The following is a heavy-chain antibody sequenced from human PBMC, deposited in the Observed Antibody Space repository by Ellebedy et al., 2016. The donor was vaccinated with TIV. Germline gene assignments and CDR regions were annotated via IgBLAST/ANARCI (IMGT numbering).Heavy chain of an antibody. CDR3: AKETMYSSSKGILLDY. CDR1: GFTFSSYG. CDR2: IWYDGSNK. J-gene: IGHJ4*02. Sequence: GGSLRLXXAASGFTFSSYGMHWVRQAPGKGLEWVAVIWYDGSNKYYADSVKGRFTISRDNSKNTLYLQMNSLRAEDTAVYYCAKETMYSSSKGILLDYWGQGTLVTVSS. D-gene: IGHD6-13*01. V-gene: IGHV3-30*02.